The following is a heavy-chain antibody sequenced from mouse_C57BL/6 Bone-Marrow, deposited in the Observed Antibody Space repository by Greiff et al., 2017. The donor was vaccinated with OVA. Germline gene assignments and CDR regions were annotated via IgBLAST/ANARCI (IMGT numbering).Heavy chain of an antibody. J-gene: IGHJ1*03. CDR1: GFTFTNTY. CDR2: IDPANGNT. Sequence: VQLQQSVAELVRPGASVKLSCTASGFTFTNTYMHWVKQRPEQGLEWIGRIDPANGNTKYAQKFKGKATITVDTSSNTAYLQLSSLTSEDTAIYYCAKNGKRPYWYFDVWGTGTTVTVSS. D-gene: IGHD2-1*01. CDR3: AKNGKRPYWYFDV. V-gene: IGHV14-3*01.